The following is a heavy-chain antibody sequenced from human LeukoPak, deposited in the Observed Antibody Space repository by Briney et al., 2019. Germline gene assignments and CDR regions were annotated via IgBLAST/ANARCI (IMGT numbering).Heavy chain of an antibody. J-gene: IGHJ3*02. D-gene: IGHD3-3*01. CDR1: GFTFSSFG. Sequence: GGSLRLSCAASGFTFSSFGMHWVRQAPGKGLEWVSAISGSGGSTYYADSVKGRFTISRDNSKNTLYLQMNSLRAEDTAVYYCVKDQGTTAEKILRFLEWSLDAFDIWGQGTMVTVSS. CDR2: ISGSGGST. CDR3: VKDQGTTAEKILRFLEWSLDAFDI. V-gene: IGHV3-23*01.